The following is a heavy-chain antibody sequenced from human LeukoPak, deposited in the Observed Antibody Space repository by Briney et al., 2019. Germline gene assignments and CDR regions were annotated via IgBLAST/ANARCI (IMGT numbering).Heavy chain of an antibody. CDR3: ARWATEEFDY. J-gene: IGHJ4*02. Sequence: GGSLRLSCAASGFTFSSYSMNWVRQAPGKGLEWVSSISRSSSYIYYADSVKGRFTISRDNAKNSLYLQMNSLRAEDTAVYYCARWATEEFDYWGQGTLVTVSS. D-gene: IGHD5-12*01. CDR1: GFTFSSYS. CDR2: ISRSSSYI. V-gene: IGHV3-21*01.